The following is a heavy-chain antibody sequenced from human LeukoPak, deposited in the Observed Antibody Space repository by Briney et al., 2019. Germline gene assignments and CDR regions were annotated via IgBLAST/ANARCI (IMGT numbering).Heavy chain of an antibody. Sequence: GGSLRLSCAASGFSFSSYSMHWVRQAPGKGLEYVSAITSDGVKTYYAISVKGRFTISRDNSKNTLYLQLGSLRAEDMAVYYCARDGFGSTGYLDLWGRGTLVTVSS. J-gene: IGHJ2*01. D-gene: IGHD2-2*03. CDR3: ARDGFGSTGYLDL. CDR1: GFSFSSYS. CDR2: ITSDGVKT. V-gene: IGHV3-64*01.